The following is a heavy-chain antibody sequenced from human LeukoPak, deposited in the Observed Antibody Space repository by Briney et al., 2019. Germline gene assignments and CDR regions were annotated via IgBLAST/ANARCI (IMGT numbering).Heavy chain of an antibody. CDR3: ARDALLWFGELIYYYYGMDV. CDR2: IWYDGGNK. J-gene: IGHJ6*02. CDR1: GFTFSSYG. D-gene: IGHD3-10*01. Sequence: PGGSLRLSCAASGFTFSSYGMHWVRQAPGKGLEWVAVIWYDGGNKYYADSVKGRFTISRDNSKNTLYLQMNSLRAEDTAVYYCARDALLWFGELIYYYYGMDVWGQGTTVTVSS. V-gene: IGHV3-33*01.